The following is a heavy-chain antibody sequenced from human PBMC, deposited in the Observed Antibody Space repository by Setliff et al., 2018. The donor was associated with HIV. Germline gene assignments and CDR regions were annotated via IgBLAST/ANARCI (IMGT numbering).Heavy chain of an antibody. Sequence: PSETLSLTCTVSGGSFSSGNYYWSWIRQPAGKGLEWIGHIYSIENTNYNPSLKSPVTISVDTSKNQFSLKLRSLTAADTAVYYCASEDKSGYSSSWYNYWGQGALVTVSS. CDR2: IYSIENT. D-gene: IGHD6-13*01. J-gene: IGHJ4*02. CDR3: ASEDKSGYSSSWYNY. V-gene: IGHV4-61*09. CDR1: GGSFSSGNYY.